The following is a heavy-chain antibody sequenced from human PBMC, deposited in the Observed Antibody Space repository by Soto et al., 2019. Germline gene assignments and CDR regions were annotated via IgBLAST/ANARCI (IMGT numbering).Heavy chain of an antibody. J-gene: IGHJ4*02. Sequence: QVQLQESGPGLVRPSQTVSLTCTVSGGSISSYSYYWSWIRQYPGKGLEWIGCIHHTGNTHNNPSLRSRVTMSIDTSKNQFSLKLSSVTAADTAVYYCATYGDYGYWGQGTLVTVSS. CDR2: IHHTGNT. V-gene: IGHV4-31*03. CDR1: GGSISSYSYY. CDR3: ATYGDYGY. D-gene: IGHD4-17*01.